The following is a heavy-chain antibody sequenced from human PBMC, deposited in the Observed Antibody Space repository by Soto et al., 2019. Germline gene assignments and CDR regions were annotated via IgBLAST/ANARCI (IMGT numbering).Heavy chain of an antibody. CDR1: GFTFTSSA. CDR2: IVVGSGNT. V-gene: IGHV1-58*02. J-gene: IGHJ6*02. CDR3: AALGITMVRGGPRGGMDV. D-gene: IGHD3-10*01. Sequence: QMQLVQSGPEVKKPGTSVKVSCKASGFTFTSSAMQWVRQARGQRLEWIGWIVVGSGNTNYAQKFQERVTITRDMSTSTAYMEVSSLRAEYTAVYYCAALGITMVRGGPRGGMDVWGQGTTVTVSS.